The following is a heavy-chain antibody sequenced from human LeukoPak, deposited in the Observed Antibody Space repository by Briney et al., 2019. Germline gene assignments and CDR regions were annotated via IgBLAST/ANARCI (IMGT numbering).Heavy chain of an antibody. J-gene: IGHJ3*02. Sequence: ASVKVSCKASGYTFTSYDINWVRQATGQGLEWMGWMNPNSGNTGYAQKFQGRVTITRNTSISTAYMELSSLRSEDTAVYYCARVLIAPGTGTVAFDIWGQGTMVTVSS. V-gene: IGHV1-8*03. CDR2: MNPNSGNT. CDR1: GYTFTSYD. D-gene: IGHD1-1*01. CDR3: ARVLIAPGTGTVAFDI.